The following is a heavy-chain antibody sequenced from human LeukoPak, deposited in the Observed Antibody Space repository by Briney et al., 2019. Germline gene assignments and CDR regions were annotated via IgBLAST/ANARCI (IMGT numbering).Heavy chain of an antibody. CDR2: IGGSGRST. CDR1: GFTFSSYA. V-gene: IGHV3-23*01. D-gene: IGHD5-18*01. J-gene: IGHJ4*02. CDR3: ATNVDTSDDY. Sequence: GGSLRLSCAASGFTFSSYAMTWVRQAPGKGLEWVSTIGGSGRSTYYADSVKGRFTISRDNSKNTLYLQMNSLRAEDTALYYCATNVDTSDDYWGQGTLVTVSS.